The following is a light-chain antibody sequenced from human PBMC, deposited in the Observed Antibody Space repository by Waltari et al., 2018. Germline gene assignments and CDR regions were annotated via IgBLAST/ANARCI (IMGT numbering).Light chain of an antibody. CDR2: DVS. V-gene: IGLV2-14*03. CDR3: APHRDGSTFV. J-gene: IGLJ1*01. CDR1: SSDIGRYNY. Sequence: QSALTQPAAVSGSPGQSITISCTGTSSDIGRYNYVSWYQQHPGKAPKLLTYDVSKRPAGLSGRFSVSKSGSTASLTISGLQPEDEADYYCAPHRDGSTFVFGSGTRVTV.